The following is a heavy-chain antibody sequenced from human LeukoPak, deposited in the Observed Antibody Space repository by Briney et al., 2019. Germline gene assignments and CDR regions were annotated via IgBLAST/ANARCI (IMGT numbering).Heavy chain of an antibody. V-gene: IGHV3-15*01. J-gene: IGHJ4*02. CDR2: IKSKTDGGTT. Sequence: PGGSLRLSCAASGFTFINAWMSWVRQTPGKGLEWVGRIKSKTDGGTTDYAAPVKGRFTFSRDDSKNTLYLQMNSLKTEDTAVYYCTTYYYDSSGFDHWGQGTPVTVSS. D-gene: IGHD3-22*01. CDR3: TTYYYDSSGFDH. CDR1: GFTFINAW.